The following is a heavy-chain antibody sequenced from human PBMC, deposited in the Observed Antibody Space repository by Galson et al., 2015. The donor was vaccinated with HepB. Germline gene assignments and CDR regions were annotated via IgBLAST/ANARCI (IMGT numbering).Heavy chain of an antibody. D-gene: IGHD6-6*01. CDR2: IKQDGSKN. Sequence: SLRLSCAASGFTFSSYWMSWVRQAPGKGLEWVANIKQDGSKNYYVDSVKGRFTISGDNAKNSLYLQMNSLRAEDTAVYFCARLGSRQVYEYWGQGTLVTVSS. CDR3: ARLGSRQVYEY. V-gene: IGHV3-7*01. CDR1: GFTFSSYW. J-gene: IGHJ4*02.